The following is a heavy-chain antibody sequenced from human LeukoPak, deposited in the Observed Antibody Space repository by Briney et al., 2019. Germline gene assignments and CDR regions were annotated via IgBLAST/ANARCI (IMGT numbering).Heavy chain of an antibody. CDR3: ASYDPSFDY. CDR2: IYYGGST. J-gene: IGHJ4*02. V-gene: IGHV4-39*01. D-gene: IGHD3-3*01. Sequence: SETLSLTCTVSGGSISSSGYYWGWIRQPPGKGLEWIGSIYYGGSTYYNPSLKSRVTISVDTSKNQFSLKLSSVTAADTAVYYCASYDPSFDYWGQGTLVTVSS. CDR1: GGSISSSGYY.